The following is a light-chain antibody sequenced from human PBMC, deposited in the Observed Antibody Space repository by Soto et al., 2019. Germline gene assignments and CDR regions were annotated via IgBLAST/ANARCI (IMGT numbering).Light chain of an antibody. J-gene: IGKJ4*01. CDR2: DAS. Sequence: DIQMTQSPSSLSASVGDRVTITCQASQDISNYLNWYQQKPGKAPKLLIYDASNLETGVTSRFSGSGSGTDFTFTISSLQPEDIATYYCQQYDNLHSFGGGTKVEIK. CDR3: QQYDNLHS. CDR1: QDISNY. V-gene: IGKV1-33*01.